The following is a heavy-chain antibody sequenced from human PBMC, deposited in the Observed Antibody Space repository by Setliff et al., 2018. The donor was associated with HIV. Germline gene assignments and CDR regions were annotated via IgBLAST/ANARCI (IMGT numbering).Heavy chain of an antibody. CDR1: GYTFTSYG. J-gene: IGHJ3*02. D-gene: IGHD6-19*01. CDR3: ARDLGRSSGWYFLAGSGDAFDI. V-gene: IGHV1-18*01. CDR2: ISAYNGNT. Sequence: ASVKVSCKASGYTFTSYGISWVRQAPGEGLAWMGWISAYNGNTNYAQKLQGRVTMTTDTSTSTAYMELRSLRSYETAVYYCARDLGRSSGWYFLAGSGDAFDIWGQGTMGTVSS.